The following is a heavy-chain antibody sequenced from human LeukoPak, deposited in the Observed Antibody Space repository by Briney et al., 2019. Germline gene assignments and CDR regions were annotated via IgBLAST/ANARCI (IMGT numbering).Heavy chain of an antibody. CDR1: GGSISSYY. D-gene: IGHD6-19*01. J-gene: IGHJ4*02. Sequence: PSETLSLTCTVSGGSISSYYWSWIRQPPGKGLEWIGYIYYSGSTNYNPSLKSRVTISVDTSKNQFSLKLSSVTAADTAVYYCARAPQWLFYFDYWGQGTLVTVSS. V-gene: IGHV4-59*01. CDR3: ARAPQWLFYFDY. CDR2: IYYSGST.